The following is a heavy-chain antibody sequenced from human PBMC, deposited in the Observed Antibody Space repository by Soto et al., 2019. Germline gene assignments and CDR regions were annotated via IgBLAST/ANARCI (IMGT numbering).Heavy chain of an antibody. V-gene: IGHV1-69*13. CDR1: GGTFSSYA. CDR3: ARYGYDYVWGSYRPYYYYYYGMDV. J-gene: IGHJ6*02. Sequence: RASVKVSCKASGGTFSSYAISWVRQAPGQGLEWMGGIIPIFGTANYAQKFQGRVTITADESTSTAYMELSSLRSEDTAVYYCARYGYDYVWGSYRPYYYYYYGMDVWGQGTTVTVSS. D-gene: IGHD3-16*02. CDR2: IIPIFGTA.